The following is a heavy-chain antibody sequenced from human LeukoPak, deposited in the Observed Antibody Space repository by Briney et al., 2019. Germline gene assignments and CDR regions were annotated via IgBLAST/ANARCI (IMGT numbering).Heavy chain of an antibody. V-gene: IGHV1-8*01. D-gene: IGHD2-15*01. Sequence: ASVKVSCKASGYTFTSYDINWVRQATGQGLEWMGXXXPNSGNTGYAQKFQARVSMTRNTSISTAYMELSSLRSEDTAVYYCTRGLVVLSATSWAFDIWGHGTMVTVSS. J-gene: IGHJ3*02. CDR3: TRGLVVLSATSWAFDI. CDR2: XXPNSGNT. CDR1: GYTFTSYD.